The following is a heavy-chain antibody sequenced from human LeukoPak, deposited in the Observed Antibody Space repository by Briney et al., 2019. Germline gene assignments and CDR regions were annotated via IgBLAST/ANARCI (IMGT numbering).Heavy chain of an antibody. J-gene: IGHJ6*03. CDR1: GFTFSDYY. Sequence: GGSLRLSCAASGFTFSDYYMSWIRQAPGKGLEWVSYISSSGSTIYYADSVKGRFTISRDNAKNSLYLQMNSLRAEDTAVYYCAKGLEDYDFWSGYYPPMDVWGKGTTVTVSS. V-gene: IGHV3-11*01. D-gene: IGHD3-3*01. CDR2: ISSSGSTI. CDR3: AKGLEDYDFWSGYYPPMDV.